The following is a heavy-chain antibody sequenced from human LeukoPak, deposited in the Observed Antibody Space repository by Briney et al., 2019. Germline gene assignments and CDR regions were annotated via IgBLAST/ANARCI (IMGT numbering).Heavy chain of an antibody. Sequence: GGSLSLSCAVSGFTFSSHPMNWVRQAPGKGVEWVSSISGSGSTTHYADSVKGRFTISRDNSKNTLYLQMNDLRAEDTAIYYCTRRARSDGRWLFLDYWGQGTLVTVSS. J-gene: IGHJ4*02. CDR2: ISGSGSTT. V-gene: IGHV3-23*01. D-gene: IGHD3-22*01. CDR1: GFTFSSHP. CDR3: TRRARSDGRWLFLDY.